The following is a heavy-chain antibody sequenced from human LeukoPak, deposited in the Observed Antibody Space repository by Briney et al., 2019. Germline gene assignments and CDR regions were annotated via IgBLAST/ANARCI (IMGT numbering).Heavy chain of an antibody. J-gene: IGHJ4*02. CDR1: GFTVSSNY. Sequence: GGSLRLSCAASGFTVSSNYMSWVRQAPGRGLEWVGRIRKKANSYNTEYAASVKGRFTISRDDSKSSLYLQMNSLKTEDTAVYYCARAGSYQPFDYWGQGTLVTVSS. CDR3: ARAGSYQPFDY. D-gene: IGHD2-15*01. CDR2: IRKKANSYNT. V-gene: IGHV3-72*01.